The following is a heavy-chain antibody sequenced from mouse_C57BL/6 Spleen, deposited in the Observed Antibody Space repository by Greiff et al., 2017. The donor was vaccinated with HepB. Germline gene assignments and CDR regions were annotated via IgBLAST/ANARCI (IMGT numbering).Heavy chain of an antibody. V-gene: IGHV8-12*01. CDR2: IYWDDDK. J-gene: IGHJ2*01. Sequence: QVTLKESGPGILQSSQTLSLTCSFSGFSLSTSGMGVSWIRQPSGKGLEWLAHIYWDDDKRYNPSLKSRLTISKDTSRNQVFLKITSVDTADTATYYCARREGLRRGYFDYWGQGTTLTVSS. D-gene: IGHD2-2*01. CDR3: ARREGLRRGYFDY. CDR1: GFSLSTSGMG.